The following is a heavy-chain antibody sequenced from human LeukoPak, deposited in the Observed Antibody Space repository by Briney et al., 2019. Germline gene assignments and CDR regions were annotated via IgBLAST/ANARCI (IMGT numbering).Heavy chain of an antibody. V-gene: IGHV3-30*04. Sequence: GSLRLSCTASGFTFSNHAMHWVRQAPGKGLEWLSFISYDGSDQYNADSVKGRFTISRDNSKNTLYLQMDSLRAEDTAVYFCATDQRAHDILTGYYRGVYYYGMDVWGQGTTVTVSS. D-gene: IGHD3-9*01. CDR3: ATDQRAHDILTGYYRGVYYYGMDV. CDR1: GFTFSNHA. CDR2: ISYDGSDQ. J-gene: IGHJ6*02.